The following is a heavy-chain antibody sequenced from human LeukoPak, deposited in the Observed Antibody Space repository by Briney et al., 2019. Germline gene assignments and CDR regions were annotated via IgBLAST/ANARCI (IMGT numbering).Heavy chain of an antibody. CDR1: GGSVSSYY. D-gene: IGHD3-9*01. J-gene: IGHJ4*02. V-gene: IGHV4-39*01. CDR3: ARHVTPRYFDWLLSYFDY. CDR2: IYYSGST. Sequence: SETLSLTCTVSGGSVSSYYWGWIRQPPGKGLEWIGSIYYSGSTYYNPSLKSRVTISVDTSKNQFSLKLSSVTAADTAVYYCARHVTPRYFDWLLSYFDYWGQGTLVTVSS.